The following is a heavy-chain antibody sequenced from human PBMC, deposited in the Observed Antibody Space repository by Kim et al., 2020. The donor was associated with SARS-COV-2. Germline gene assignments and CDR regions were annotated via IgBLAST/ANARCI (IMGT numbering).Heavy chain of an antibody. J-gene: IGHJ4*02. CDR3: ARRGRGYSFDY. CDR2: IYYSADT. V-gene: IGHV4-39*01. CDR1: SGSISSSSYS. Sequence: SETLSLTCIVSSGSISSSSYSWTWIRQPPRKGLEWIGSIYYSADTYYNPSLKSRVTISVDTSKNQFSLKLSSVTAADMAVYYCARRGRGYSFDYWGQGTLVTVSS. D-gene: IGHD3-16*01.